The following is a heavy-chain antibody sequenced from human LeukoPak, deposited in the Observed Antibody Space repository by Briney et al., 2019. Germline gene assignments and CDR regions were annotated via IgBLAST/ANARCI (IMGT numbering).Heavy chain of an antibody. CDR1: GFTFDDYG. J-gene: IGHJ6*03. D-gene: IGHD1-26*01. Sequence: PGGSLRLSCVGSGFTFDDYGMSWVRQVPGKGLEWVSSITSSSSYIYYADSVKGRFTISRDNAKNSLYLQMNSLRAEGTAVYYCARDPYSGGYGDYYYYYMDLWGQGTTVTISS. V-gene: IGHV3-21*01. CDR3: ARDPYSGGYGDYYYYYMDL. CDR2: ITSSSSYI.